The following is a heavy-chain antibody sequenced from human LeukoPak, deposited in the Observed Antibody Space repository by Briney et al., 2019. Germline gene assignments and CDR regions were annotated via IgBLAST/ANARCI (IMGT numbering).Heavy chain of an antibody. V-gene: IGHV4-59*01. Sequence: SETLTLTCTVSGGSISSYYWSWIRQPPGKGLEWIGYIYYSGSTNCNPSLKSRVTISVDTSKNQFSLKLSSVTAADTAVYYCARAGGYYFDYWGQGTLVTVSS. CDR2: IYYSGST. J-gene: IGHJ4*02. CDR3: ARAGGYYFDY. D-gene: IGHD3-10*01. CDR1: GGSISSYY.